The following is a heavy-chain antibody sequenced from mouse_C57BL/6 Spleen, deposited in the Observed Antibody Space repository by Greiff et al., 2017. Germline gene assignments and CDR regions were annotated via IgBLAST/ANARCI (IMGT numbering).Heavy chain of an antibody. CDR2: ISPNNGGT. V-gene: IGHV1-22*01. D-gene: IGHD4-1*01. CDR1: GYTFTDYN. CDR3: ARGYWDEGFAY. Sequence: EVQLQQSGPELVKPGASVKMSCKASGYTFTDYNMHWVKQSHGKSLEWIGYISPNNGGTSYNQKFKGKATLTVNKSSSTAYMELRSLTSEDSAVYYCARGYWDEGFAYGGQGTLVTVSA. J-gene: IGHJ3*01.